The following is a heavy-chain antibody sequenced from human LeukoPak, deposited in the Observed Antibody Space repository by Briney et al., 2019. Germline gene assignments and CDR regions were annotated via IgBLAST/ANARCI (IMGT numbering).Heavy chain of an antibody. J-gene: IGHJ3*02. D-gene: IGHD1-26*01. CDR3: ARVEYSGSADAFDI. CDR2: INPNSGGT. CDR1: GYTFTGYY. V-gene: IGHV1-2*02. Sequence: ASVKVSCKASGYTFTGYYINWVGQAPGQGREWMGWINPNSGGTNYAQKFQGSVTMTRDTSISTAYMELSRLRSDDTAVYYCARVEYSGSADAFDIWGQGTMVTVSS.